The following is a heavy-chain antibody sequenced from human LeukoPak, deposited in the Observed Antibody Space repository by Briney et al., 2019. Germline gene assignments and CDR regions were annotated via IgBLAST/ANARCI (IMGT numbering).Heavy chain of an antibody. D-gene: IGHD3-10*01. J-gene: IGHJ4*02. CDR2: INHSGST. Sequence: SETLSLTCAVYGGSFSGYYWSWIRQPSGKGLEWIGEINHSGSTNYNPSLKSRVTISVDTSKNQFSLKLSSVTAADTAVYYCARTRPGAVIDYWGQGTLVTVSS. CDR1: GGSFSGYY. CDR3: ARTRPGAVIDY. V-gene: IGHV4-34*01.